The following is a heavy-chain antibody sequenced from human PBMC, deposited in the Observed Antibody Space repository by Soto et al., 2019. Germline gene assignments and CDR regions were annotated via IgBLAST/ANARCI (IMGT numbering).Heavy chain of an antibody. CDR1: GFTFSDYY. D-gene: IGHD4-17*01. CDR2: MSSSVSYT. CDR3: AKASGRVTKRFDS. V-gene: IGHV3-11*06. Sequence: QVQVVESGGGLVKPGGSLRLSCAASGFTFSDYYMTWIRQAPGKGLEWVSYMSSSVSYTNYADSVKGRFTISRDNAKNSVYLQMNSLGAEDTAVYYCAKASGRVTKRFDSWGQGTLVTVSS. J-gene: IGHJ4*02.